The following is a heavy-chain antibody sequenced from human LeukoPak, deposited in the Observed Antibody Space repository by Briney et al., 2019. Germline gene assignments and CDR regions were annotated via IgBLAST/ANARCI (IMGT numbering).Heavy chain of an antibody. CDR3: AKGPLTEVAGTTWDY. Sequence: PGGSLRLSCAASGFTFSSCAMGWVRQAPGKGLEWVSAICGSGVNTYFADSVKGRFTISRDNSKNTLYLQMNSLRAEDAAVYYCAKGPLTEVAGTTWDYWGQGTPVTVSS. CDR1: GFTFSSCA. CDR2: ICGSGVNT. V-gene: IGHV3-23*01. D-gene: IGHD6-19*01. J-gene: IGHJ4*02.